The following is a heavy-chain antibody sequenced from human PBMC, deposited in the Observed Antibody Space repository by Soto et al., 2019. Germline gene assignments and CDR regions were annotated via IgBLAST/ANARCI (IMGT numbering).Heavy chain of an antibody. Sequence: PGGSLRLSCAASGFTFSSYSMNWVRQAPGKGLEWVSYISSSSSTIYYADSVKGRFTISRDNAKNSLYLQMNSLRAEDTAVYYCARKLGQWDYYYYMDVWGKGTTVTVSS. J-gene: IGHJ6*03. CDR3: ARKLGQWDYYYYMDV. CDR2: ISSSSSTI. CDR1: GFTFSSYS. V-gene: IGHV3-48*01. D-gene: IGHD2-8*01.